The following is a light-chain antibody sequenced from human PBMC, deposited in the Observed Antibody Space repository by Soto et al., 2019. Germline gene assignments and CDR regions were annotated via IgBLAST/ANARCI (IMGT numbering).Light chain of an antibody. CDR3: HQYNSWPPWT. CDR2: GAS. J-gene: IGKJ1*01. Sequence: EIVMTQSPATLSVSPGERATLSCRASQSVRSNLAWYQQKPGQAPRLLIYGASTRATGIPARFSGTGSGTEFTLTISSLQSEDFAVYYCHQYNSWPPWTFGQGTKVEMK. CDR1: QSVRSN. V-gene: IGKV3-15*01.